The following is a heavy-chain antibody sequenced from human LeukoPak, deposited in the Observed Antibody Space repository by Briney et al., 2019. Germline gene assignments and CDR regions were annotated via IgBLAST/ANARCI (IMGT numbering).Heavy chain of an antibody. CDR3: ARDGSVLRFLEWLPGYYGMDV. Sequence: GASVKVSCKASGYTFTSYDINWVRQATGQGLEWMGWMNPNSGNTGYAQKFQGRVTMTRNTSISTAYMELSSLRSEDTAVYYCARDGSVLRFLEWLPGYYGMDVWGQGTTVTVSS. J-gene: IGHJ6*02. V-gene: IGHV1-8*01. CDR2: MNPNSGNT. D-gene: IGHD3-3*01. CDR1: GYTFTSYD.